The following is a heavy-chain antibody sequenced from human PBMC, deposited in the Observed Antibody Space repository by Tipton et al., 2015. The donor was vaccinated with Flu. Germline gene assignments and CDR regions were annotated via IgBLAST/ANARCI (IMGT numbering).Heavy chain of an antibody. CDR2: INSRGSST. Sequence: SLRLSCAASGFAFSGYWMHWVRQAPGKGLVWVSRINSRGSSTSYADSVKGRFTISRDNAKNTLYLEMNSLRAEDTAVYYCARGSSGYSYDAFDIWGQGTMVTVSS. D-gene: IGHD3-22*01. CDR1: GFAFSGYW. V-gene: IGHV3-74*01. J-gene: IGHJ3*02. CDR3: ARGSSGYSYDAFDI.